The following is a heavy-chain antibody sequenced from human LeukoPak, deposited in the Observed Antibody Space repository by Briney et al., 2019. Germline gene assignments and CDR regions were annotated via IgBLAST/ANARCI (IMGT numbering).Heavy chain of an antibody. CDR3: ARNSSSWFDY. CDR1: TDYSIRSGDY. J-gene: IGHJ4*02. D-gene: IGHD6-13*01. V-gene: IGHV4-38-2*01. Sequence: PSETLSLTCVVSTDYSIRSGDYWGWIRQPPGKGLAWIGSIYHSGSTHYNPSLKSRVTISVDTSRNQFSLKLSSVTAADTAVYYCARNSSSWFDYWGQGTLVTVSS. CDR2: IYHSGST.